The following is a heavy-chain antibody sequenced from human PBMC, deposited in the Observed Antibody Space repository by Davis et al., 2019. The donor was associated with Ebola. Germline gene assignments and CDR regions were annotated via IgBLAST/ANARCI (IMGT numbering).Heavy chain of an antibody. D-gene: IGHD2-8*02. J-gene: IGHJ4*02. CDR1: GFTFSNYW. Sequence: PGGSLRLSCAASGFTFSNYWMHWVRQSPGKGLVWVSDINPDGSITRYADSVKGRFTISRDNAKNALYLQMNSLRAEDTAIYYCARDCTGGTCFGDYWGQGALVTVSS. CDR3: ARDCTGGTCFGDY. CDR2: INPDGSIT. V-gene: IGHV3-74*01.